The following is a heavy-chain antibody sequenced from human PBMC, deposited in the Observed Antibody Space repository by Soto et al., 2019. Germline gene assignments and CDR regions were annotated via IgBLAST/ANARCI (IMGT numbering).Heavy chain of an antibody. V-gene: IGHV5-10-1*01. J-gene: IGHJ5*02. CDR1: GYSFTSYW. CDR2: IDPSDSYT. D-gene: IGHD6-25*01. CDR3: ARFQSQRGSDP. Sequence: PGESLKISCKGSGYSFTSYWITWVRQMPGKGLEWMGRIDPSDSYTNYSPSFQGHVTISVDQTITTAYLQWSSLKAPDTAMYYCARFQSQRGSDPWGQGTLVTVSS.